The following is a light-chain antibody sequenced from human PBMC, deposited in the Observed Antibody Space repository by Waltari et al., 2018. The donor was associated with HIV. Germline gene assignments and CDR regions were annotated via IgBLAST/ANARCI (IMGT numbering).Light chain of an antibody. V-gene: IGKV3-20*01. CDR1: QNVGGNY. CDR2: DAS. CDR3: QQYGSSPLFT. J-gene: IGKJ3*01. Sequence: ETVLPQSPGPMSLAPGERATISCRASQNVGGNYLAWYQHRPGQTPRLLIYDASSRATGIPDRFSGSGSGTEFTLTITRLEPEDFAVYYCQQYGSSPLFTFGPGTKVDIK.